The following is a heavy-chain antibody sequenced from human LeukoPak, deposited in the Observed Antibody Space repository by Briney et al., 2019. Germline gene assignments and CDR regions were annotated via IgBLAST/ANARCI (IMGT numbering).Heavy chain of an antibody. CDR2: INPDGGS. V-gene: IGHV3-23*01. D-gene: IGHD3-10*01. CDR3: ARSGVATCHY. Sequence: GGSLRLSCQASGFTFSDYAMSWIRQAPGKGLEWVSSINPDGGSFFADSVSGRSTISRDDSRSVVYLQMNTLSAEDTAVYCCARSGVATCHYWGQGILVTVSS. J-gene: IGHJ4*02. CDR1: GFTFSDYA.